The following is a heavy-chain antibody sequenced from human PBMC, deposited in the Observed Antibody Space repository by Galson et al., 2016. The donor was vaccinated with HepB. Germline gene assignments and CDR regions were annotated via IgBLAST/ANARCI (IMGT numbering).Heavy chain of an antibody. Sequence: TLSLTCSVSSGSIKSADYYWTWVRQSPGKGLEWIGCIFYSGVTYYSPSLKSRLSISIETSKNHFSLSLNSVTAADTAVYYCAKRRRFGELLAAGWFDTWGQGAQVTVSS. D-gene: IGHD3-10*01. CDR3: AKRRRFGELLAAGWFDT. J-gene: IGHJ5*02. V-gene: IGHV4-30-4*01. CDR2: IFYSGVT. CDR1: SGSIKSADYY.